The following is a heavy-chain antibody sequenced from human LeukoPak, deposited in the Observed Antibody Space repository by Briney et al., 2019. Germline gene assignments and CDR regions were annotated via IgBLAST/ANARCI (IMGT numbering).Heavy chain of an antibody. CDR2: INHSGST. CDR3: ARTTVVTPSAFDI. CDR1: GGSFSGYY. D-gene: IGHD4-23*01. V-gene: IGHV4-34*01. Sequence: SATLSLTCAVYGGSFSGYYWSWIRQPPGKGLEWIGEINHSGSTNYNPSLKSRVTISVDTSKNQFSLKLSSVTAADTAVYYCARTTVVTPSAFDIWGQGTMVTVSS. J-gene: IGHJ3*02.